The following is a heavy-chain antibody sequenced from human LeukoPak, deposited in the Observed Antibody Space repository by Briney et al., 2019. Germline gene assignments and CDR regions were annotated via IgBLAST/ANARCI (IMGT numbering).Heavy chain of an antibody. Sequence: GGTLRLSCAASGFTFSSYGLSWVRQAPGKGLEWVSYISSSSSTIYYADSVKGRFTISRDNAKNSLYLQMNSLRAEDTAVYYCARAGDSAPSDAFDIWGQGTMVTVSS. D-gene: IGHD3-22*01. CDR3: ARAGDSAPSDAFDI. J-gene: IGHJ3*02. CDR1: GFTFSSYG. CDR2: ISSSSSTI. V-gene: IGHV3-48*01.